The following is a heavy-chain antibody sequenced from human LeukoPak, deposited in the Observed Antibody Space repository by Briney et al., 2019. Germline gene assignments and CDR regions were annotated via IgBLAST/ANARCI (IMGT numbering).Heavy chain of an antibody. J-gene: IGHJ3*02. CDR1: GGSISGYY. CDR3: ARRDASSSWGAFDR. Sequence: PSETLSLTCSVSGGSISGYYWSWIRQPPGKGLEWIGFMHSGGSTNYNPSLKSRVTISVDTYRNQFSLKLSSVTAADTAVYFCARRDASSSWGAFDRGGQGTMVTVSS. CDR2: MHSGGST. D-gene: IGHD6-19*01. V-gene: IGHV4-59*08.